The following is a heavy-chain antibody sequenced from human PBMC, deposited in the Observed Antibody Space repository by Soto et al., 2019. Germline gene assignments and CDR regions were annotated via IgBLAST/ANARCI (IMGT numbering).Heavy chain of an antibody. CDR3: ARVSSSVGGNFDY. CDR2: INSDGSST. CDR1: GFTFNNAW. J-gene: IGHJ4*02. V-gene: IGHV3-74*01. D-gene: IGHD1-26*01. Sequence: GGSLRLSCAASGFTFNNAWMHWVRQAPGKGLVWVSRINSDGSSTSYADSVKGRFTISRDNAKNTLYLQMNSLRAEDTAVYYCARVSSSVGGNFDYWGQGTLVTAPQ.